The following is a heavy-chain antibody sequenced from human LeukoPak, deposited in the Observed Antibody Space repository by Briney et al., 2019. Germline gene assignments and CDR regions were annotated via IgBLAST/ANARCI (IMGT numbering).Heavy chain of an antibody. CDR1: GGSIGSYY. Sequence: SETLSLTCTVSGGSIGSYYWSWIRQPPGKGLEWIGYIYYSGSTNYNPSLKSRVTISVDTSKNQFSLELSSVTAADTAVYYCARPGSGSYYEFDYWGQGALVTVSS. V-gene: IGHV4-59*01. D-gene: IGHD3-10*01. J-gene: IGHJ4*02. CDR3: ARPGSGSYYEFDY. CDR2: IYYSGST.